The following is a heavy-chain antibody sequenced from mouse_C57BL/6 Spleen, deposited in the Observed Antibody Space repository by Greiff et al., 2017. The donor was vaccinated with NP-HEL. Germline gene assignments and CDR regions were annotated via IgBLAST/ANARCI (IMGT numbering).Heavy chain of an antibody. CDR2: IDPENGDT. CDR3: TTSVVATRGVDY. V-gene: IGHV14-4*01. J-gene: IGHJ2*01. Sequence: VHVKQSGAELVRPGASVKLSCTASGFNIKDDYMHWVKQRPEQGLEWIGWIDPENGDTAYASKFQGKATITADTSSNTAYLQLSSLTSEDTAVYYCTTSVVATRGVDYWGQGTTLTVSS. CDR1: GFNIKDDY. D-gene: IGHD1-1*01.